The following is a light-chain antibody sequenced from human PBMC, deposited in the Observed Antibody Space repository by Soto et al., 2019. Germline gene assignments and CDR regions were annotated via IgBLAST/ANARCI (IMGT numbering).Light chain of an antibody. CDR3: QQYNSYLFT. CDR1: QSISSW. CDR2: DAS. Sequence: DIPMTQSPSTLSASVGDRVTITCRASQSISSWLAWYQQKPGKAPKLLIYDASSLESGVPSRFSGSGSGTEFTLTISSLQPDDFAPYYCQQYNSYLFTFGPGTKVDIK. J-gene: IGKJ3*01. V-gene: IGKV1-5*01.